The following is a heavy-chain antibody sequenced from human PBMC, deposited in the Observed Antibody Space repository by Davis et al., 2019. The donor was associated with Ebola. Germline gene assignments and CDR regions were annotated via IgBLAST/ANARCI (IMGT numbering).Heavy chain of an antibody. Sequence: GESLKISCAASGFSFSDHYMDWFRQAPGKGLEWVGRIRSKPASYTTEYAASVKGRFTVSRDDSQNSLYLQMNSLKSEDTAVYFCARDSRSYSFDYWGQGTLVTVSS. D-gene: IGHD1-26*01. V-gene: IGHV3-72*01. CDR3: ARDSRSYSFDY. CDR1: GFSFSDHY. J-gene: IGHJ4*02. CDR2: IRSKPASYTT.